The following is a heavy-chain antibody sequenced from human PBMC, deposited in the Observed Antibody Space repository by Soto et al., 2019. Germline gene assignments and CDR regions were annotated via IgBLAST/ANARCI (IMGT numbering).Heavy chain of an antibody. CDR2: IYTSGST. Sequence: SETLSLTCTVSGGSISSYYWSWIRQPAGKGLEWIGRIYTSGSTNYNPSLKSRVTMSVDTSKNQFSLKLSSVTAADTAVYYCARDTAYYYDSSGPYYFDYWGQGTLVTVSS. V-gene: IGHV4-4*07. CDR3: ARDTAYYYDSSGPYYFDY. CDR1: GGSISSYY. J-gene: IGHJ4*02. D-gene: IGHD3-22*01.